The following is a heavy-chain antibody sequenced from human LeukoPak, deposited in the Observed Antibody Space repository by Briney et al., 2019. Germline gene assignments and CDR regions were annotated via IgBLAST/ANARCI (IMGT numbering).Heavy chain of an antibody. V-gene: IGHV1-69*01. CDR2: IIPIFGTA. CDR1: GGTFSSYA. D-gene: IGHD2-2*01. J-gene: IGHJ4*02. CDR3: ALSGGYCSSTSCSEFDY. Sequence: SVKVSCKASGGTFSSYAISWVRQAPGQGLELMGGIIPIFGTANYAQKFQGRVTITADESTSTAYMELSSLRSEDTAVYYCALSGGYCSSTSCSEFDYWGQGTLVTVSS.